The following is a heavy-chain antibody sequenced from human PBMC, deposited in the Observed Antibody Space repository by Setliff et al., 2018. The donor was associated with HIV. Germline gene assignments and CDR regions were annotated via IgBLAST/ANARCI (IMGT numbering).Heavy chain of an antibody. CDR1: GFIFSTYS. Sequence: GSLRLSCAASGFIFSTYSMNWVRQAPGKGLEWVAYISSDGGTIYYADSVKGRFTISRDNAKNSLSLQMNSLRAEDTAVYYCARELYSTGKSLDFWGQGTLVTVSS. CDR2: ISSDGGTI. V-gene: IGHV3-48*01. J-gene: IGHJ4*02. CDR3: ARELYSTGKSLDF. D-gene: IGHD6-19*01.